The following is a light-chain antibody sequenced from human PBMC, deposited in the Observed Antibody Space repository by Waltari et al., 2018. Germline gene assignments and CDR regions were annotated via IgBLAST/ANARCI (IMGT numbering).Light chain of an antibody. J-gene: IGKJ4*01. CDR2: WAS. Sequence: DIVMTQSPDSLAVSLGERATINCKSSQSVLYSSNNKNYLAWYRQKPGQPPKLIIYWASTRESGVPDRFSGSGSGTDFTLTISRLEPEDFAVYYCQQCAISPLTFGGGTKVEI. CDR3: QQCAISPLT. CDR1: QSVLYSSNNKNY. V-gene: IGKV4-1*01.